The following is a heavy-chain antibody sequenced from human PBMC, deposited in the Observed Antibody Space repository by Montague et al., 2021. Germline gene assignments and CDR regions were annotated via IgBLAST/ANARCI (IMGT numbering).Heavy chain of an antibody. CDR3: ARVDCDGDCYTFDP. Sequence: SETLSLTCTVSGASINSSPYYWGWIRQPPGKGLEWIGSIYYSANTYYNPSPKSRLSISVDTTKNQFSLRLKSVTAADTAVYHCARVDCDGDCYTFDPWGQGTLVTVSS. J-gene: IGHJ5*02. D-gene: IGHD2-21*02. V-gene: IGHV4-39*01. CDR2: IYYSANT. CDR1: GASINSSPYY.